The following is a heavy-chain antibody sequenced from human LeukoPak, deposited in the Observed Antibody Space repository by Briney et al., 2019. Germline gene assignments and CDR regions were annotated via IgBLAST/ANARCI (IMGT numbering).Heavy chain of an antibody. CDR1: GGSISSYY. CDR2: IYYSGST. J-gene: IGHJ3*02. CDR3: ARAGLNYDFWSGYYAFDI. V-gene: IGHV4-59*01. Sequence: ASETLSLTCTVSGGSISSYYWSWIRQHPGKGLEWIGYIYYSGSTNYNPSLKSRVTISVDTSKNQFSLKLSSVTAADTAVYYCARAGLNYDFWSGYYAFDIWGQGTMVTVSS. D-gene: IGHD3-3*01.